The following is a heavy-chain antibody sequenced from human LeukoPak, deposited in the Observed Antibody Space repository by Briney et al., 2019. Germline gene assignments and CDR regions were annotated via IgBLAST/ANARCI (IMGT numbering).Heavy chain of an antibody. CDR1: GFTFSSYS. D-gene: IGHD6-13*01. CDR3: ARKEVNSWYRY. CDR2: ISSSSSYI. Sequence: GGSLRLSCAASGFTFSSYSMNRVRQAPGQGLEWVSSISSSSSYIYYAESGKGRFTISRDNAKNSLNSQMNSLRAQDPAVYCFARKEVNSWYRYWGQGTLVTVSS. J-gene: IGHJ4*02. V-gene: IGHV3-21*01.